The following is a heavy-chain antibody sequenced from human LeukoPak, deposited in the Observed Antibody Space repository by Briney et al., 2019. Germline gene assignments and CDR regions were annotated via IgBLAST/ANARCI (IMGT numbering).Heavy chain of an antibody. CDR2: IIPIFGTA. V-gene: IGHV1-69*13. J-gene: IGHJ3*02. CDR3: ARGSPGYCYDSSGSSSYAFDI. CDR1: GGTFSSYA. D-gene: IGHD3-22*01. Sequence: ASVKVSCKASGGTFSSYAISWVRQAPGQGLEWMGGIIPIFGTANYAQKFQGRVTITADESTSTAYMELSSLRSEDTAVHYCARGSPGYCYDSSGSSSYAFDIWGQGTMVTVSS.